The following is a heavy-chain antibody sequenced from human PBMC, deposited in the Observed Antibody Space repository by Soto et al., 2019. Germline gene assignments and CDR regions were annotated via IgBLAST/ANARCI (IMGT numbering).Heavy chain of an antibody. CDR2: IWYDGSNK. V-gene: IGHV3-33*01. D-gene: IGHD6-19*01. Sequence: GGSLRLSCAASGFTFSSYGMHWVRQAPGKGLEWVAVIWYDGSNKYYADSVKGRFTISRDNSKNTLYLQMNGLRAEDTAVYYCARAPYSSGWYLNAFDIWGQGTMVTVSS. CDR3: ARAPYSSGWYLNAFDI. J-gene: IGHJ3*02. CDR1: GFTFSSYG.